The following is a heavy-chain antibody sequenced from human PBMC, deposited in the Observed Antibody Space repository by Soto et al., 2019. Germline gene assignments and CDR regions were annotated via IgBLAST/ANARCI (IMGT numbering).Heavy chain of an antibody. CDR1: GFTFSDYY. Sequence: VGSLRLSCAASGFTFSDYYMNWIRQARGKGLEWISYISGGGGSTIYYTDSVKGRFTISRDNTKKSLYLDMNSLRAEDTAVYFCARGRGYYDSSGYDFWGQGTPVTVSS. V-gene: IGHV3-11*01. J-gene: IGHJ4*02. CDR3: ARGRGYYDSSGYDF. CDR2: ISGGGGSTI. D-gene: IGHD3-22*01.